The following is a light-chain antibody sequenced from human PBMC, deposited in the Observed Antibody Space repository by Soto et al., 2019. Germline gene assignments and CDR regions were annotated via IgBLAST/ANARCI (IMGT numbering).Light chain of an antibody. V-gene: IGKV1-8*01. Sequence: AIRMTQSPSSFSASTGDRVTITCRASQGISSYLAWYQQKPGKAPKLLIYAASTLQSGVASRFSGSGSGTDFTLTISCLQSEDFATYCCQQYYSYTVTFGPGTKEDIK. J-gene: IGKJ3*01. CDR1: QGISSY. CDR2: AAS. CDR3: QQYYSYTVT.